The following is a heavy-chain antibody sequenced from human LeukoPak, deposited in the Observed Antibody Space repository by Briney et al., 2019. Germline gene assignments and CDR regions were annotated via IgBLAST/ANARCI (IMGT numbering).Heavy chain of an antibody. D-gene: IGHD1-26*01. CDR2: VYSIGAT. J-gene: IGHJ4*02. CDR3: ARAPSELYPPFDS. CDR1: GGSISSYY. Sequence: PSETLSLTCTVSGGSISSYYSSWVRHVPGKGLDWVWFVYSIGATNYNPSLKSRVSISVDTTTNQLSLNLISVTAADTAVYYCARAPSELYPPFDSWGPGTLVTVSS. V-gene: IGHV4-59*01.